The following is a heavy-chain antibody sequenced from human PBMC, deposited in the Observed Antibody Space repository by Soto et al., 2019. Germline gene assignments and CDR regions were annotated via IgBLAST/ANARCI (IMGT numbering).Heavy chain of an antibody. Sequence: SETLSLTCTVSGGSISSSSYYWGWIRQPPGKGLEWIGSIYYSGSTYYNPSLKSRVTISVDTSKNQFSLKLGSVTAADTAVYYCARWGEVGATYYYYGMDVWGQGTTVTVSS. CDR1: GGSISSSSYY. D-gene: IGHD1-26*01. CDR3: ARWGEVGATYYYYGMDV. J-gene: IGHJ6*02. CDR2: IYYSGST. V-gene: IGHV4-39*01.